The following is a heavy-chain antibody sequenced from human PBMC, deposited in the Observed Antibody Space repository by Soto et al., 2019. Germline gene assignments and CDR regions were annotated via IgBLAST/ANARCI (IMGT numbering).Heavy chain of an antibody. CDR1: GFTFTSCA. J-gene: IGHJ4*02. CDR3: AKGDWDYIAGHFDY. V-gene: IGHV3-23*01. D-gene: IGHD1-7*01. Sequence: GGSLRLSCAASGFTFTSCAMSWVRQAPGKGLEWVSAISGTAGNTHHADSVKGRFTISRDISQNTLYLQMNSLRAEDTAVYYCAKGDWDYIAGHFDYWGQGTLVTVSS. CDR2: ISGTAGNT.